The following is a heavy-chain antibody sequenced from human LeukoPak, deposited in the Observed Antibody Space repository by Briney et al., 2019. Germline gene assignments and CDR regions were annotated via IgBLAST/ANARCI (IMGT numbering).Heavy chain of an antibody. D-gene: IGHD5-24*01. CDR3: ARDPSNGYLTFDN. Sequence: SETLSLTCTVSGGSISSYYWTWVRQPAGKGLEWIGRIYSSGTTNYNPSLKSRVTMSVDTSKNQFSLKLSSVTAADTAVYFCARDPSNGYLTFDNWGQGTLVTVSS. CDR1: GGSISSYY. V-gene: IGHV4-4*07. J-gene: IGHJ4*02. CDR2: IYSSGTT.